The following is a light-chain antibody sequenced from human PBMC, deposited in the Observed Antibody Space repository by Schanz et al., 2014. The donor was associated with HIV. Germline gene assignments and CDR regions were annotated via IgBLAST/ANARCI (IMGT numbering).Light chain of an antibody. CDR1: QDISNW. Sequence: DIQMTQSPSSVSASVGDRVIITCRASQDISNWLAWYQQRPGKAPKLLIYTASSLQSGVPSRFSGSGSGTDFTLTISSLQPDDFATYYCQQLSSYPWTFGQGTKVEIK. V-gene: IGKV1-12*01. J-gene: IGKJ1*01. CDR3: QQLSSYPWT. CDR2: TAS.